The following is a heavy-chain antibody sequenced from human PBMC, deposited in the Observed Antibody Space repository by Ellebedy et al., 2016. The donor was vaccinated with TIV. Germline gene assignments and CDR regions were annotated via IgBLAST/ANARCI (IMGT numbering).Heavy chain of an antibody. V-gene: IGHV3-21*05. J-gene: IGHJ4*02. CDR1: GFTFSSYA. CDR3: AGAMDGTFFWED. CDR2: ISGSSIHT. D-gene: IGHD5-18*01. Sequence: GGSLRLSCAASGFTFSSYAMSWVRQAPGKGLEWVSYISGSSIHTNYADSVKGRFTVSRDNAKNSLYLQMNSLRAEDTAVYDCAGAMDGTFFWEDWGQGTLVTVSS.